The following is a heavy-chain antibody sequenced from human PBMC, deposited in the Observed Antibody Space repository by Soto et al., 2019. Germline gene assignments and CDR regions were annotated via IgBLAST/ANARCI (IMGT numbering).Heavy chain of an antibody. V-gene: IGHV3-30*03. CDR2: ISYDGSNK. CDR1: GFTFSSYG. CDR3: ARPPPITGTPHFDY. Sequence: QVQLVESGGGVVQPGRSLRLSCAASGFTFSSYGMRWVRQAPGKGLEWVAVISYDGSNKYYADSVKGRFTISRDNSKNTLYLQMNSLRAEDTAVYYCARPPPITGTPHFDYWGQGTLVTVSS. J-gene: IGHJ4*02. D-gene: IGHD1-7*01.